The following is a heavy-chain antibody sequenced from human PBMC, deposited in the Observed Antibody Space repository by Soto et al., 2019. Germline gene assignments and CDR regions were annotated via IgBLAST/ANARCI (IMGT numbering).Heavy chain of an antibody. Sequence: SETLSLTCAVYGGSFSGYYWSWIRQPPGKGLEWIGEINHSGSTNYNPSLKSRVTISVDTSKNQFSLKLSSVTAADTAVYYCALLLWFGELSQFDYWGQGTLVTVSS. CDR3: ALLLWFGELSQFDY. CDR1: GGSFSGYY. J-gene: IGHJ4*02. CDR2: INHSGST. V-gene: IGHV4-34*01. D-gene: IGHD3-10*01.